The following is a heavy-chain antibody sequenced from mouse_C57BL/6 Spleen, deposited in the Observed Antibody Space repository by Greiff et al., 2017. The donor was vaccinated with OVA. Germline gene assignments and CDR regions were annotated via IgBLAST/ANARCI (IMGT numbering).Heavy chain of an antibody. CDR1: GFSLTSYG. Sequence: VQLVESGPGLVQPSQSLSITCTVSGFSLTSYGVHWVRQPPGKGLEWLGEIWSGGSTDYNAAFISRLSIIKTNSKNQIFFKMHSLQADNTAIYYYATIYYNNYYAMDYWGQGTSVTVSS. J-gene: IGHJ4*01. D-gene: IGHD2-5*01. CDR3: ATIYYNNYYAMDY. V-gene: IGHV2-4*01. CDR2: IWSGGST.